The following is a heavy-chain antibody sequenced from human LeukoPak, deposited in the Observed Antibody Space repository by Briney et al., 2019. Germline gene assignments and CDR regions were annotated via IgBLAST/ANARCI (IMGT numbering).Heavy chain of an antibody. CDR3: ARDGKVVVGYNWFDP. J-gene: IGHJ5*02. D-gene: IGHD3-22*01. CDR2: IYYSGST. CDR1: GGSISSSSYY. Sequence: PSETQSLTCTVSGGSISSSSYYWGWIRQPPGKGLEWIGSIYYSGSTYYNPSLKSRVTISVDTSKNQFSLKLSSVTAADTAVYYCARDGKVVVGYNWFDPWGQGTLVTVSS. V-gene: IGHV4-39*07.